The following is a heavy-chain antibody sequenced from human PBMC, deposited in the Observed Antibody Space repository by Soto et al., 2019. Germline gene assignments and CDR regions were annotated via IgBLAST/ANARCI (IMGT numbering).Heavy chain of an antibody. CDR2: IYYSGST. V-gene: IGHV4-59*01. D-gene: IGHD6-13*01. CDR1: GGSISSYY. Sequence: SEKLSLTCTVSGGSISSYYWSWIRQPPGKGLEWVGYIYYSGSTNYNTSLKSRVTISVDTSKNQFSLKLSSVTAADTAVYYCARDSSSWYRWVDPWGLGTLVTVS. J-gene: IGHJ5*02. CDR3: ARDSSSWYRWVDP.